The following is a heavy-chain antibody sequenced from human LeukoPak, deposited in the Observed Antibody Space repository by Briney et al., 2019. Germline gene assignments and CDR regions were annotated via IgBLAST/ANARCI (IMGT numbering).Heavy chain of an antibody. CDR1: GFTFSSYS. D-gene: IGHD3-3*01. CDR3: ARDLEIGSSSYYFDY. J-gene: IGHJ4*02. CDR2: IWYDGSNK. Sequence: PGGSLRLSCAASGFTFSSYSMNWVRQAPGKGLEWVAVIWYDGSNKYYADSVRGRFTISRDNFKNTLYLQMNSLRAEDTAVYYCARDLEIGSSSYYFDYWGQGTLVTVSS. V-gene: IGHV3-33*08.